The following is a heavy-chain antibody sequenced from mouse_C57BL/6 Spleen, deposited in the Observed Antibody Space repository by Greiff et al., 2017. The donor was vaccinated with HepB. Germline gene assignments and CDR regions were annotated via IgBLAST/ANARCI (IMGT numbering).Heavy chain of an antibody. Sequence: ESGPGLVKPSQSLSLTCSVTGYSITSGYYWNWIRQFPGNKLEWMGYISYDGSNNYNPSLKNRISITRDTSKNQFFLKLNSVTTEDTATYYCASDLIYDGYPFAYWGQGTLVTVSA. CDR1: GYSITSGYY. CDR2: ISYDGSN. D-gene: IGHD2-3*01. CDR3: ASDLIYDGYPFAY. J-gene: IGHJ3*01. V-gene: IGHV3-6*01.